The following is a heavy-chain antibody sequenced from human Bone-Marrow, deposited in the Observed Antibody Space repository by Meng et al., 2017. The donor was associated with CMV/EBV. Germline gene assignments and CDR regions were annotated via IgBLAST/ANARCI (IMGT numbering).Heavy chain of an antibody. CDR1: GYTFTSYD. CDR2: IIPILGIA. D-gene: IGHD1-26*01. J-gene: IGHJ6*02. CDR3: ARWDYNYYYGMDV. Sequence: SVKVSCKASGYTFTSYDINWVRQATGQGLEWMGRIIPILGIANYAQKFQGRVTITADKSTSTAYMELSSLRSEDTAVYYCARWDYNYYYGMDVWGQGTTVTVSS. V-gene: IGHV1-69*04.